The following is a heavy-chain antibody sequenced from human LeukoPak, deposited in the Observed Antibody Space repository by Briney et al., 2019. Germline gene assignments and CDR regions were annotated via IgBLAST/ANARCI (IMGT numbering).Heavy chain of an antibody. CDR3: PRDHCSGGSCYLFDY. J-gene: IGHJ4*02. D-gene: IGHD2-15*01. CDR2: ISYDGSNK. V-gene: IGHV3-30*04. CDR1: GFTFSSYA. Sequence: GRSLRLSCAASGFTFSSYAMHWVRQAPGKGLEWVAVISYDGSNKYYADSVKGRFTISRDNSKNTLYLQMNSLRAEDTAVYYCPRDHCSGGSCYLFDYWGQGTLVTVSS.